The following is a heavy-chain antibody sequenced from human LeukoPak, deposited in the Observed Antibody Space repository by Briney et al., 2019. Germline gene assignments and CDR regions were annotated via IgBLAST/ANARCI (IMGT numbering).Heavy chain of an antibody. Sequence: GGSLRLSCAASGFTFSSYGMSWVRQAPGKGLEWVSAISGSGGSTYYADSVKGRFTISRDNSKNTLYLQMNSLRAEDTAVYYCAKAPGGYGSTLMDYWGQGTLVTVFS. CDR3: AKAPGGYGSTLMDY. V-gene: IGHV3-23*01. D-gene: IGHD3-10*01. CDR1: GFTFSSYG. CDR2: ISGSGGST. J-gene: IGHJ4*02.